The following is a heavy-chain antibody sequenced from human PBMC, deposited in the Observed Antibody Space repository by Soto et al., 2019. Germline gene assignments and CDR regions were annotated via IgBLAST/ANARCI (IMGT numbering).Heavy chain of an antibody. CDR3: ARPLLSCSGASGDPSAPNDSFDI. CDR1: GGTFSSYT. V-gene: IGHV1-69*02. J-gene: IGHJ3*02. CDR2: IIPILGIA. Sequence: QVQLVQSGAEVKKPGSSVKVSCKSSGGTFSSYTISWVRQAPGQGLEWMGRIIPILGIANYAQKFQGRVTITADKSTNTANMALSRLRAEYTAVYLCARPLLSCSGASGDPSAPNDSFDIWGQGTMVTVSS. D-gene: IGHD2-15*01.